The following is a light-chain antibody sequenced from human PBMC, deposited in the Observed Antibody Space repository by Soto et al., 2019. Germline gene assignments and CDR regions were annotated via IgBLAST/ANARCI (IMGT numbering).Light chain of an antibody. CDR2: SNN. CDR1: RSNIGSNI. CDR3: AAWDDSLNGVV. V-gene: IGLV1-44*01. J-gene: IGLJ2*01. Sequence: QSVLTQPPSASGTPGQTVTISCSGTRSNIGSNIVNWYQQLPGTAPKLLIYSNNQRPSGVPDRFSGSKSGTSASLAISGLQSEDEADYYCAAWDDSLNGVVFGGGTKLTVL.